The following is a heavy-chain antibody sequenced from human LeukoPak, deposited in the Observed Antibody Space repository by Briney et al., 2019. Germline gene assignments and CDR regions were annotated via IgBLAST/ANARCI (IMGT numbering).Heavy chain of an antibody. V-gene: IGHV4-59*01. D-gene: IGHD3-9*01. CDR1: GGSISSYY. CDR2: IYYSGSI. Sequence: TSETLSLTCTVSGGSISSYYWSWIRQPPGKGLEWIGYIYYSGSINYNPSLKSRVTISVDTSKNQFSLKLNSVTAADTAVYYCARGRYDILTGYYFYFFDYWGQGTLVTVSS. J-gene: IGHJ4*02. CDR3: ARGRYDILTGYYFYFFDY.